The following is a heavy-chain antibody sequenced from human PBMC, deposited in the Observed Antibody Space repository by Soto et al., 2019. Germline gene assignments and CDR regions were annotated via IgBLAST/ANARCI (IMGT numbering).Heavy chain of an antibody. Sequence: QVQLVQSGAEVKKPGSSVKVSCKASGGTISSYAISWVRQAPGQGLEWMGGIIPIFGTANYAQKFQGRVTITADESTSTAYMELSSLRSEDTAVYYCARNPPNRSSWYGAFDIWGQGTMVTVSS. CDR3: ARNPPNRSSWYGAFDI. D-gene: IGHD6-13*01. CDR1: GGTISSYA. V-gene: IGHV1-69*01. CDR2: IIPIFGTA. J-gene: IGHJ3*02.